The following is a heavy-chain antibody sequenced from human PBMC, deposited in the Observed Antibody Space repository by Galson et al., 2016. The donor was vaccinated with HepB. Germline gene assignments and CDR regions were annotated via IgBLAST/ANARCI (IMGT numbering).Heavy chain of an antibody. D-gene: IGHD3-3*01. Sequence: ETLSPTCIVSGGTVSSGFYYWSWIRQPPGKGLEWVGCIYYSGSSNYNTPLQIRVSISLDTSTIQFSMKLSSVTAADTAVYYCAGRHNFWSGYYVDYWGQGTLVTVSS. CDR1: GGTVSSGFYY. V-gene: IGHV4-61*01. CDR3: AGRHNFWSGYYVDY. CDR2: IYYSGSS. J-gene: IGHJ4*02.